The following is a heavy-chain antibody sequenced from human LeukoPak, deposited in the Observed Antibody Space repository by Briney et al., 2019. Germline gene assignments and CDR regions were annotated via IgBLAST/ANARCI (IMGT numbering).Heavy chain of an antibody. Sequence: PGGSLRLSCAASGIAFSNSIIHWVRQAPGKGLEWVSAMSFDGFSKYYADSLKGRLSISRDDSKSTVYLQMNSLRPEDTAVYYCAREGHTSGYCGTFDVWGQGTTVAVSS. D-gene: IGHD3-22*01. CDR3: AREGHTSGYCGTFDV. CDR1: GIAFSNSI. J-gene: IGHJ3*01. V-gene: IGHV3-30*04. CDR2: MSFDGFSK.